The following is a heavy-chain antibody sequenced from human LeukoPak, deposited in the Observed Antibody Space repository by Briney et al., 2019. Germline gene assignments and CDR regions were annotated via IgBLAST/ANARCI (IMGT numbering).Heavy chain of an antibody. D-gene: IGHD3-10*01. CDR2: INHSGST. CDR1: GGSFSGYY. Sequence: PSETLSLTCAVYGGSFSGYYWSWIRQPPGKGLEWIGEINHSGSTNYNPSLKSRVTISVDTSKNQFSLKLSSVTAADTAVYYCARRVPGTFWYFDLWGRGTLVTVSS. CDR3: ARRVPGTFWYFDL. J-gene: IGHJ2*01. V-gene: IGHV4-34*01.